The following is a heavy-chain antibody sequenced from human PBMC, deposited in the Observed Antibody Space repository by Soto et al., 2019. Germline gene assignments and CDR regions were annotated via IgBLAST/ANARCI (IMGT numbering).Heavy chain of an antibody. Sequence: PSETLSLTCTVSGGSISSGGYYWSWIRQHPGKGLEWIGYIYYSGSTYYNPSLKSRVTISVDTSKNQFSLKLTSVSAADTAVYYCARRECSGGTCSFDPWGQGTLVTVSS. CDR1: GGSISSGGYY. CDR2: IYYSGST. V-gene: IGHV4-31*03. J-gene: IGHJ5*02. CDR3: ARRECSGGTCSFDP. D-gene: IGHD2-15*01.